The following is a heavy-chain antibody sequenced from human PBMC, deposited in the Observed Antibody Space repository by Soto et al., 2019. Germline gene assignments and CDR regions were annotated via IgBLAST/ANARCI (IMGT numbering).Heavy chain of an antibody. CDR2: ISDDGSKT. J-gene: IGHJ4*02. CDR1: GVTFRGYA. Sequence: GGSLRLSCAGSGVTFRGYAVHWVRQTPGKGLEWVTVISDDGSKTYYADSVKGRFSVSRDDSTNMVFLQMSSLRSEDTAVYHCARAYQLTYSCDDWGPGTPVTVSS. CDR3: ARAYQLTYSCDD. D-gene: IGHD2-21*01. V-gene: IGHV3-30*14.